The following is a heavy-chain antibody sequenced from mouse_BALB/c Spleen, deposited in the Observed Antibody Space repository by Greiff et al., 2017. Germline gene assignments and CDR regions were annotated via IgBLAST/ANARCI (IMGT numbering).Heavy chain of an antibody. V-gene: IGHV5-17*02. CDR1: GFTFSSFG. J-gene: IGHJ3*01. CDR2: ISSGSSTI. D-gene: IGHD1-1*01. CDR3: ARGYYGSSYWFAY. Sequence: DVKLVESGGGLVQPGGSRKLSCAASGFTFSSFGMHWVRQAPEKGLEWVAYISSGSSTIYYADTVKGRFTISRDNPKNTLFLQMTSLRSEDTAMYYCARGYYGSSYWFAYWGQGTLVTVSA.